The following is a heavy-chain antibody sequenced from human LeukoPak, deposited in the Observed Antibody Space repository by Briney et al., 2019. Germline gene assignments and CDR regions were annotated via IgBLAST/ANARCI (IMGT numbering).Heavy chain of an antibody. CDR2: IKSKTDGGTT. CDR3: TTDPVTVTSLYYYYYYMDV. V-gene: IGHV3-15*01. D-gene: IGHD4-17*01. J-gene: IGHJ6*03. CDR1: GFTFSNAW. Sequence: GGSLRLSCAASGFTFSNAWMSWVRQAPGKGLEWVGRIKSKTDGGTTDYAAPVKGRFTISRDDSKNTLYLQMNSLKTEDTAVYYCTTDPVTVTSLYYYYYYMDVWGKGTTVTVSS.